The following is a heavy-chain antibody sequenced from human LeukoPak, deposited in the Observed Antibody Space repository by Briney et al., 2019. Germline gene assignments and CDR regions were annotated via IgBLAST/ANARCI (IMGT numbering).Heavy chain of an antibody. CDR2: IYYSGST. J-gene: IGHJ4*02. CDR1: GGSISSYY. V-gene: IGHV4-59*12. Sequence: SETLSLTCTVSGGSISSYYWSWIRQPPGKGLEWIGYIYYSGSTNYNPSLKSRVTISVDRSKNQFSLKLSSVTAADTAVYYCARGDSAAMDFDYWGQGTLVTVSS. D-gene: IGHD2-2*01. CDR3: ARGDSAAMDFDY.